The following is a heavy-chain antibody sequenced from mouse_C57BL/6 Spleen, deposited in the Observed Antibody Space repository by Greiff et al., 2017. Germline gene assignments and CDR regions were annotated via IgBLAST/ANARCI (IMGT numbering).Heavy chain of an antibody. CDR1: GYTFTDYE. Sequence: VQLQQSGAELVRPGASVTLSCKASGYTFTDYEMHWVKQTPVHGLEWIGAIDPETGGTAYNQKFKGKAILTADKSSSTAYMELRSLTSEDSAVYYCTRLEESPTFDYWGQGTTLTVSS. J-gene: IGHJ2*01. CDR2: IDPETGGT. V-gene: IGHV1-15*01. CDR3: TRLEESPTFDY. D-gene: IGHD2-10*01.